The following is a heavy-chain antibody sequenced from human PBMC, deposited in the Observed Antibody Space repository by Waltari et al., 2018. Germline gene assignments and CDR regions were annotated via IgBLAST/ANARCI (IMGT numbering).Heavy chain of an antibody. J-gene: IGHJ4*02. V-gene: IGHV4-34*01. CDR2: INHSGST. CDR1: GGSCSGYY. Sequence: QVQLQQWGAGLLKPSETLSNNGAVNGGSCSGYYWSRTRQPPGKGLAWIGEINHSGSTNYNPSLKSRVTISVDTSKNQFSLKLSSVTAADTAVYYCARGGSSGWYDYWGQGTLVTVSS. D-gene: IGHD6-19*01. CDR3: ARGGSSGWYDY.